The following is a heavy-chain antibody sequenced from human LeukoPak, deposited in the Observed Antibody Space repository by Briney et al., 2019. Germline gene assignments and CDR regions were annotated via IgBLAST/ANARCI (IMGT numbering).Heavy chain of an antibody. Sequence: TGGSLRLSCAASGFTFSNYAMSWVRQAPGKGLVWVSVINGNGGSTSYADSVKGRFTISRDDSKDTLYLQMNGLRAGDTATYYCAKHGYSSGWPQVPSQHWGQGTLVTVSS. J-gene: IGHJ1*01. CDR2: INGNGGST. D-gene: IGHD6-19*01. V-gene: IGHV3-23*01. CDR3: AKHGYSSGWPQVPSQH. CDR1: GFTFSNYA.